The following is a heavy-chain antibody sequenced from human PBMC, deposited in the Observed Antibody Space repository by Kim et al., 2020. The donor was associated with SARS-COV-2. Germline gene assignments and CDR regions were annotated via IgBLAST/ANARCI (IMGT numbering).Heavy chain of an antibody. D-gene: IGHD1-1*01. CDR1: GFTFSSYS. Sequence: GGSLRLSCAASGFTFSSYSMNWVRQAPGKGLEWVSYISSSSSTIYYADSVKGRFTISRDNAKNSLYLQMNSLRDEDTAVYYCARELNLGGRNNWNVGWFDPWGQGTLVTVSS. CDR3: ARELNLGGRNNWNVGWFDP. CDR2: ISSSSSTI. J-gene: IGHJ5*02. V-gene: IGHV3-48*02.